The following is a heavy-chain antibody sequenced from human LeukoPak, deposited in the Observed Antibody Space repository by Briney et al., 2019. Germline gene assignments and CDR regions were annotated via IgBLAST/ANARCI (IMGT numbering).Heavy chain of an antibody. CDR2: INWNGGST. V-gene: IGHV3-20*04. Sequence: PGGSLRLSCAASGFIFDDYGMSWVRQAPGKGLEWVSGINWNGGSTGYADSVKGRFTISRNNAKNSLYLQMNSLRAEDTAFYYCASGLGYCSGGTCHLEFDYWGHGTLVTVSS. CDR3: ASGLGYCSGGTCHLEFDY. D-gene: IGHD2-15*01. CDR1: GFIFDDYG. J-gene: IGHJ4*01.